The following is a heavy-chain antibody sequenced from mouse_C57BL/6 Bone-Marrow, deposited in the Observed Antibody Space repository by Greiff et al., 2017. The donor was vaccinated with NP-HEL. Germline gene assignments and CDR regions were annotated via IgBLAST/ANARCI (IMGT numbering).Heavy chain of an antibody. Sequence: EVQLVESGPGLVKPSQSLSLTCSVTGYSITSGYYWNWIRQFPGNKLEWMGYISYDGSNNYNPSLKNRISITRDTSKNQFFLKLNSVTTEDTATYYCARGGISKGFAYWGQGTLVTVSA. J-gene: IGHJ3*01. CDR3: ARGGISKGFAY. CDR1: GYSITSGYY. D-gene: IGHD2-5*01. CDR2: ISYDGSN. V-gene: IGHV3-6*01.